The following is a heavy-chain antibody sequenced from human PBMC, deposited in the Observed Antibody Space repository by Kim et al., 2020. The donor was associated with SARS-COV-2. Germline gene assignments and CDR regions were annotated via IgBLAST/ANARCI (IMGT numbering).Heavy chain of an antibody. D-gene: IGHD3-10*01. CDR3: AALDSVQVPGGI. Sequence: GGSLRLSCAVSGFSSRNHWMSWVRQAPGKGLEWVAMKKRDGSEENYADSVKGRFTMSRDNANNSWYLQMNSLRIKDTAIYYCAALDSVQVPGGIWGQGTLVTVSS. V-gene: IGHV3-7*01. J-gene: IGHJ4*02. CDR1: GFSSRNHW. CDR2: KKRDGSEE.